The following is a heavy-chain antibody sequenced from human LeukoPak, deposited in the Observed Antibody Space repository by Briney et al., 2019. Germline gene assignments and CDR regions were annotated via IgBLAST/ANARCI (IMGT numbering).Heavy chain of an antibody. CDR2: ISSTSSTI. J-gene: IGHJ4*02. Sequence: GGSLRLSCATSGFTFSNYGMNWVRQAPGKGLEWVSYISSTSSTINYGDSVKGRFTIFRDNAKNSLYLQMNSLRAEDTAVYYCARGGAARPDYWGQGTLVTVSS. CDR3: ARGGAARPDY. D-gene: IGHD6-6*01. CDR1: GFTFSNYG. V-gene: IGHV3-48*01.